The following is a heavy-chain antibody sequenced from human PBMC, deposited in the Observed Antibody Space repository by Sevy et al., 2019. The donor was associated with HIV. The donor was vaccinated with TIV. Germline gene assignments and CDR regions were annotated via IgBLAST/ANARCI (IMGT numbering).Heavy chain of an antibody. J-gene: IGHJ6*02. Sequence: GGSLRLSCAASGFTFSSYSMNWVRQAPGKGLEWVSRINSDGSSTSYADSVKGRFTISRDNAKNTLYLQMNSLRAEDTAVYYCARVSPVSYYGMDVWGQGTTVTVSS. CDR2: INSDGSST. V-gene: IGHV3-74*01. CDR3: ARVSPVSYYGMDV. CDR1: GFTFSSYS.